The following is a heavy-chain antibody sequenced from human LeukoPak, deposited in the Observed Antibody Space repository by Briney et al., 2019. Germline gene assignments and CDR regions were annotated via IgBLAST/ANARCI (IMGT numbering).Heavy chain of an antibody. CDR1: GGSFSGYY. D-gene: IGHD3-10*01. Sequence: PSETLSLTCAVYGGSFSGYYWSWIRQPPGKGLEWIGEINHSGSTNYNPSLKSRVTISVDTSKNQFSLKLSSVTAADTAVYYCARGRVRARMVRGVSFDYWGQGTLVTVSS. J-gene: IGHJ4*02. CDR2: INHSGST. CDR3: ARGRVRARMVRGVSFDY. V-gene: IGHV4-34*01.